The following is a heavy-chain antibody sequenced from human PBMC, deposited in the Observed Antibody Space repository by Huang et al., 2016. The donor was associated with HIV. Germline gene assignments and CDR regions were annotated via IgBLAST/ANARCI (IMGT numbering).Heavy chain of an antibody. V-gene: IGHV3-9*01. CDR2: IMWKSKSI. J-gene: IGHJ4*02. D-gene: IGHD5-18*01. CDR1: GFTFDDYA. Sequence: EVQLVESGGGLVQPGRSLRLSCAASGFTFDDYAFNWVRKGRGKGLEGGSVIMWKSKSIDYADSVKGRFTISRDNAKNSLYLEMKRLRVEDTALYYCAKDASSGYSSGHSGFKVYFFDFWGQGTLVTVSS. CDR3: AKDASSGYSSGHSGFKVYFFDF.